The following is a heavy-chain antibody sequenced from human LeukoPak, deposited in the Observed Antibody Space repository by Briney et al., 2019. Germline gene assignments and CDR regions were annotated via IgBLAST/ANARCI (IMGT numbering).Heavy chain of an antibody. CDR1: GFTFSSYG. CDR3: ARGIGTSGYPNIFDY. Sequence: GSLRLSCAASGFTFSSYGMHWIRQPPGKGLEWIGEINHSGSTNYNPSLKSRVTISVDTSKNQFSLKLSSVTAADTAVYYCARGIGTSGYPNIFDYWGQGTLVTVSS. D-gene: IGHD3-22*01. J-gene: IGHJ4*02. V-gene: IGHV4-34*01. CDR2: INHSGST.